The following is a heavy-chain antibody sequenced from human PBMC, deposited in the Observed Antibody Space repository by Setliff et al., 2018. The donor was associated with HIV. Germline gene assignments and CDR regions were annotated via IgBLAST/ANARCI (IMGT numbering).Heavy chain of an antibody. J-gene: IGHJ6*03. CDR1: GDSISSAYY. D-gene: IGHD6-13*01. Sequence: SETLSLTCAVSGDSISSAYYWGWIRQPPGKGLGWIGYIDHSGSTYYNPSPKSRVTISVDTSKNQFSLKLSSGTAAATAVYYCARGRSRCTYYNSYYIDVWGQGTTVTVSS. V-gene: IGHV4-38-2*01. CDR2: IDHSGST. CDR3: ARGRSRCTYYNSYYIDV.